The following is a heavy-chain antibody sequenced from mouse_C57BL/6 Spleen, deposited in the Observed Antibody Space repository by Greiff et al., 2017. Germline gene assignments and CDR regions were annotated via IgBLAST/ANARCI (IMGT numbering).Heavy chain of an antibody. D-gene: IGHD1-1*01. Sequence: EVMLVESGGGLVQPGGSMKLSCVASGFTFSNYWMNWVRQSPEKGLEWVAQIRLKSDNYATHYAESVKGRFTISRDDSKSSVYLQMNNLRAEDTGIYYCTGPYYGSSSYYFDYWGQGTTLTVSS. CDR3: TGPYYGSSSYYFDY. CDR2: IRLKSDNYAT. CDR1: GFTFSNYW. V-gene: IGHV6-3*01. J-gene: IGHJ2*01.